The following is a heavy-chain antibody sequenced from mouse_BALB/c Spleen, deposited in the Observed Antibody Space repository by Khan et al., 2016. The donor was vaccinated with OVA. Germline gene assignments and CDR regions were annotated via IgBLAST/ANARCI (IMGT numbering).Heavy chain of an antibody. CDR2: ISYSGST. CDR1: GYSITSNYA. CDR3: ARVKYYGYVMDY. J-gene: IGHJ4*01. V-gene: IGHV3-2*02. D-gene: IGHD1-1*01. Sequence: EVQLQESGPGLVKPSQSLSLTCTVTGYSITSNYAWNWIRQFPGNKLEWMGYISYSGSTNYNPSLKSRISITRDTSKNQFFLQLKSVTTEDTATYYCARVKYYGYVMDYWGQGTSITVSS.